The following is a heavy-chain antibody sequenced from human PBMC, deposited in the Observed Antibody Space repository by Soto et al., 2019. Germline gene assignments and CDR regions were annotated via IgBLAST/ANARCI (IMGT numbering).Heavy chain of an antibody. CDR1: GYTFTSYA. CDR3: ARQLVVVPAARPGMDV. CDR2: INAGNGNT. D-gene: IGHD2-2*01. Sequence: ASVKVSCKASGYTFTSYAMHWVRQAPGQRLEWMGWINAGNGNTKYSQKFQGRVTITRDTSASTAYMELGSLRSEDTAVYYCARQLVVVPAARPGMDVWGQGTTVTVSS. J-gene: IGHJ6*02. V-gene: IGHV1-3*01.